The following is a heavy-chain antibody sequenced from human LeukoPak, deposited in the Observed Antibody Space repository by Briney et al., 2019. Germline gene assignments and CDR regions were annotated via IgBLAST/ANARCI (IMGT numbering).Heavy chain of an antibody. D-gene: IGHD4-17*01. V-gene: IGHV3-48*02. CDR3: ARVMPLNYGDYKRGAFDI. J-gene: IGHJ3*02. CDR2: ICSSSSTI. Sequence: GGSLRLSCAASGFTFSSYSMNWVRQAPGKGLEWVSYICSSSSTIYYADSVKGRFTISRDNAKNSLYLQMNSLRDDDTAVCYCARVMPLNYGDYKRGAFDIWGQGTMVTVSS. CDR1: GFTFSSYS.